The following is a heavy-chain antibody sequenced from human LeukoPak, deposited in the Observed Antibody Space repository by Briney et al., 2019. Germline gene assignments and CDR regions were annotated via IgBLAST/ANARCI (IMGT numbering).Heavy chain of an antibody. D-gene: IGHD2-2*01. CDR1: GFTFGDYA. Sequence: PGRSLRLSCSTSGFTFGDYAMSWVRQAPGKGLEWVGFIQAKAYRGATEYAASVKGRFTISRDDSTSIANLQINNQKTEDTAVYYCTRAPHPRCSSSGCYLDYWGQGTLVTVSS. J-gene: IGHJ4*02. CDR3: TRAPHPRCSSSGCYLDY. CDR2: IQAKAYRGAT. V-gene: IGHV3-49*04.